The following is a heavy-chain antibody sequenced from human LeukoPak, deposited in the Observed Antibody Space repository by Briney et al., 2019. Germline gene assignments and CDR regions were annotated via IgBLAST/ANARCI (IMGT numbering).Heavy chain of an antibody. CDR1: GSTFDDYG. J-gene: IGHJ4*02. CDR2: INWNGGST. D-gene: IGHD5-12*01. V-gene: IGHV3-20*04. Sequence: GGSLRLSCAASGSTFDDYGMSWVRQALGKGLEWVSGINWNGGSTGYADSVKGRFTISRDNAKNSLYLQMNSLRAEDTALYYCATNGGGDSGYGNFDYWGQGTLVTVSS. CDR3: ATNGGGDSGYGNFDY.